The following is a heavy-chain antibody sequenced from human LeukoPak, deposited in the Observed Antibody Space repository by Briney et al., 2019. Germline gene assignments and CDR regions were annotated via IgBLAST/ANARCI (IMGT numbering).Heavy chain of an antibody. CDR1: GFTFSSYG. J-gene: IGHJ6*03. D-gene: IGHD3-10*01. CDR2: ISYDGSNK. Sequence: GGSLRLSCAASGFTFSSYGMHWVRQAPGKGLEWVAVISYDGSNKYYADSVKGRFTISRDNSKNTLYLQMNSLKGDDTAVYYCAKDSAFYYIDVWGKGTTVVISS. V-gene: IGHV3-30*18. CDR3: AKDSAFYYIDV.